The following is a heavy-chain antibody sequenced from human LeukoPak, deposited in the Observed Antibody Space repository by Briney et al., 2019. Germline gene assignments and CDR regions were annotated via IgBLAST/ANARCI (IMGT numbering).Heavy chain of an antibody. CDR1: GFHLRVHH. Sequence: PGESLRLSCAASGFHLRVHHMSSLPQTTARGVEWLAYIISSDYSRYYADSGKGRCTISRDNTKNSLFLQRNSLRDGDTAVYYCARGKRRFDPWGQGTLVSVSS. CDR3: ARGKRRFDP. J-gene: IGHJ5*02. CDR2: IISSDYSR. D-gene: IGHD1-1*01. V-gene: IGHV3-11*01.